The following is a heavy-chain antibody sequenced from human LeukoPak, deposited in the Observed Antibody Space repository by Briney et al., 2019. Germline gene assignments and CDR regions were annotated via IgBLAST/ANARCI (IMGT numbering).Heavy chain of an antibody. J-gene: IGHJ5*02. V-gene: IGHV3-23*01. CDR1: GFTFSSYA. Sequence: GGSLRPSCAASGFTFSSYAMSWVRQAPGKGLEWVSAISGSGGSTYYADSVKGRSTISRDNSKNTLYLQMNSLRAEDTAVYYCAKDPGSYGFRWFDPWGQGTLVTVSS. CDR3: AKDPGSYGFRWFDP. CDR2: ISGSGGST. D-gene: IGHD5-18*01.